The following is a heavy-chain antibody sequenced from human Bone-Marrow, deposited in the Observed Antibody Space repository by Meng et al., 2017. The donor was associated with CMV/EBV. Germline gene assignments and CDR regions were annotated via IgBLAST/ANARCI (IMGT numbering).Heavy chain of an antibody. D-gene: IGHD5-18*01. Sequence: GGSLRLSCAASGFMFSNCVMYWVRQAPGKGLEWVAVVSYDGRNKYYADSVKGRFTISRDNSKSSLYLQMDSLRAEDTAVYFCAKWGMDTAMVYYFDHWGQGTLVTVSS. J-gene: IGHJ4*02. CDR2: VSYDGRNK. CDR3: AKWGMDTAMVYYFDH. V-gene: IGHV3-30*18. CDR1: GFMFSNCV.